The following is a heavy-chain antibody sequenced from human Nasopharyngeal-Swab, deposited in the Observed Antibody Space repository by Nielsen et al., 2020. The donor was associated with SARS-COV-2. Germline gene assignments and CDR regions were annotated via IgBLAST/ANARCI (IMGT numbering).Heavy chain of an antibody. CDR2: ISWNSGSI. D-gene: IGHD6-13*01. Sequence: SLKISCAASGFTFDDYAMYWVRQAPGKGLEWVSGISWNSGSIGYADSVKGRFTISRDNAKNSLYLQMNSLRAEDTALYYCAKDCSSSWYTWGLFDYWGQGTLVTVSS. J-gene: IGHJ4*02. V-gene: IGHV3-9*01. CDR3: AKDCSSSWYTWGLFDY. CDR1: GFTFDDYA.